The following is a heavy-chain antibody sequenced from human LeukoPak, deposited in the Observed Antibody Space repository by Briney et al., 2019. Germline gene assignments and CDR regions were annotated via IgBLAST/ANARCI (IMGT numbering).Heavy chain of an antibody. Sequence: SETLSLTCTVSGGSISTYYWNWIRQPPGKGLEWIGYIYYTGSTNYNPSLKSRVTISLVTSKNQFSLRLTSVTAADTAVYYCARQVRPDVWGKGTSVTVSS. CDR2: IYYTGST. V-gene: IGHV4-59*01. J-gene: IGHJ6*04. CDR3: ARQVRPDV. CDR1: GGSISTYY.